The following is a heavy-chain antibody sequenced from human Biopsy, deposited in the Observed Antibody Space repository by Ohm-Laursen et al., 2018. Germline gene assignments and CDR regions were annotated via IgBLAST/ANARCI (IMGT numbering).Heavy chain of an antibody. J-gene: IGHJ5*02. CDR3: ARHPTGFWFDP. CDR1: GGSISSETSY. CDR2: IFYGGIT. Sequence: SQTLSLTCTVSGGSISSETSYWGWIRQPPGKGLEWIGSIFYGGITYYNPSLKSRVTISVDTSKNQFSLNLSSVTGADTAVYYCARHPTGFWFDPWGQGTLVTVSS. V-gene: IGHV4-39*01.